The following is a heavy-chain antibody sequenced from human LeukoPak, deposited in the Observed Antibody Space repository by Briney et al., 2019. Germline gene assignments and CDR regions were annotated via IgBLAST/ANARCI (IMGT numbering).Heavy chain of an antibody. Sequence: GGSLRLSCAASGFTVSSNYMSWVRQSPGKGLEGVSVIYSGGSTYYADSVTSRFTLSQDNSKNTLYLQMNGLSAEDTAVYYCARDLLQGSYGMDVWGKGTTVTVSS. D-gene: IGHD1-26*01. V-gene: IGHV3-53*01. CDR1: GFTVSSNY. CDR3: ARDLLQGSYGMDV. J-gene: IGHJ6*04. CDR2: IYSGGST.